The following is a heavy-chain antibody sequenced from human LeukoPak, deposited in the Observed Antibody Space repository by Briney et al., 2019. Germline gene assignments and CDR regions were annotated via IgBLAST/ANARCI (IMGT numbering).Heavy chain of an antibody. CDR3: AKDGLIVVVTAAGNFDY. Sequence: GGSLRLSCAASGFTFSSYAMSWVRQAPGKGLEWVSAISGSGGSIYYADSVKGRFTISRDNSKNTLYLQMNSLRAEDTAVYYCAKDGLIVVVTAAGNFDYWGQGTLVTVSS. D-gene: IGHD2-21*02. V-gene: IGHV3-23*01. J-gene: IGHJ4*02. CDR1: GFTFSSYA. CDR2: ISGSGGSI.